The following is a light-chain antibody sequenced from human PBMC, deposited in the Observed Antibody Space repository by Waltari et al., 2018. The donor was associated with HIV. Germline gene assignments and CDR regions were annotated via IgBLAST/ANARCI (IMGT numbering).Light chain of an antibody. J-gene: IGLJ3*02. Sequence: QSVLTQPPSVSGAPGQRVTISCTGSNSNNGAGYDIHWYQQLPGTAPKLLIYGNSNRPSGVPDRFSGSKSGTSASLAITGLQAEDEADYYCQSYDSSLSGWVFGGGTKLTVL. V-gene: IGLV1-40*01. CDR3: QSYDSSLSGWV. CDR1: NSNNGAGYD. CDR2: GNS.